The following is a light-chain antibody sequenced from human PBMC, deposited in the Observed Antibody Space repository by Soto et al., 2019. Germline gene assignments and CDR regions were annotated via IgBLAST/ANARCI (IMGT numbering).Light chain of an antibody. V-gene: IGLV2-11*01. J-gene: IGLJ1*01. CDR3: SSYTSRSTLV. CDR2: NVS. CDR1: SSDVGGYNH. Sequence: QSALTQPRSVSGSPGQSVTISCTGTSSDVGGYNHVSWYQQHPGKAPKLIIYNVSERPSGVPDRFSGSKSGNTASLTISGLQAEDEADYYCSSYTSRSTLVFGTGTKLTVL.